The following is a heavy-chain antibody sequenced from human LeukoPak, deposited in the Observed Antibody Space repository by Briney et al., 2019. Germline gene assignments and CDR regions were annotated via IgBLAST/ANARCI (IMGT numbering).Heavy chain of an antibody. CDR3: AREFRTTTWSYDAFDL. D-gene: IGHD1/OR15-1a*01. Sequence: ASVKVSCKASGYTFTGYYLHWVRQAPGQGLEWMGWINPNTGRTLYVQNFQGRVTMTRDTSNNTSYMELSRLTSDDTAVYYCAREFRTTTWSYDAFDLWGQGTMVTVSS. V-gene: IGHV1-2*02. CDR1: GYTFTGYY. J-gene: IGHJ3*01. CDR2: INPNTGRT.